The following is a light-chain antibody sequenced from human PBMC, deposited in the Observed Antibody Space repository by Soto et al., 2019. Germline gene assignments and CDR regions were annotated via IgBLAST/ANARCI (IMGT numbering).Light chain of an antibody. CDR1: QSVSSTY. CDR3: QQYGSSPYT. CDR2: AAS. V-gene: IGKV3-20*01. J-gene: IGKJ2*01. Sequence: EIVLTQSPGTLSLSPGERATLSCRASQSVSSTYLAWYQQKLGQPPRLLIYAASSRATGVPDRFSGSGSGTDVTVTISRLEPEDFAVYYCQQYGSSPYTFGQGTKLEIK.